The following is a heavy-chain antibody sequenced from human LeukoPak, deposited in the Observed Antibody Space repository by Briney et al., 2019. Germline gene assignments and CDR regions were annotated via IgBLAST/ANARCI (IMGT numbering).Heavy chain of an antibody. J-gene: IGHJ3*02. CDR2: ISSSSSYI. CDR3: ARGSDRLAFDI. D-gene: IGHD3-22*01. Sequence: GGSLRLSCAASGFTFSSYAMSWVRQAPGKGLEWVSSISSSSSYIYYADSVKGRFTISRDNAKNSLYLQMNSLRAEDTAVYYCARGSDRLAFDIWGQGTMVTVSS. V-gene: IGHV3-21*01. CDR1: GFTFSSYA.